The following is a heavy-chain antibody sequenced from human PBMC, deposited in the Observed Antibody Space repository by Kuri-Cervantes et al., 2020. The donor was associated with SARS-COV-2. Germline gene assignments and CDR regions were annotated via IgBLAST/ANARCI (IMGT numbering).Heavy chain of an antibody. CDR2: IYTSGST. CDR1: GGSISSYY. D-gene: IGHD3-9*01. J-gene: IGHJ5*02. V-gene: IGHV4-4*07. Sequence: SETLSLTCTVSGGSISSYYWSWIRQPAGRGLEWIGRIYTSGSTNYNPSLKSRVTMSVDTSKNQFSLKLSSVTAADTAVYYCARDIYYDILTGYSPLGCDPWGQGTLVTVSS. CDR3: ARDIYYDILTGYSPLGCDP.